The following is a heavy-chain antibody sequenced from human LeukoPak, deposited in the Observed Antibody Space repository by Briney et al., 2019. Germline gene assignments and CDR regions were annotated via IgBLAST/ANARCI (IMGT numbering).Heavy chain of an antibody. V-gene: IGHV4-34*01. J-gene: IGHJ5*02. CDR1: GGSFSGYY. D-gene: IGHD6-19*01. CDR2: INHSGST. Sequence: SETLSLTCAVYGGSFSGYYWSWIRQPPGKGLEWIGEINHSGSTNYNPSLKSRVTISVDTSKNQFSLKLSSVTAADTAVYYCAREEDPQYSSIGPWGQGTLVTVSS. CDR3: AREEDPQYSSIGP.